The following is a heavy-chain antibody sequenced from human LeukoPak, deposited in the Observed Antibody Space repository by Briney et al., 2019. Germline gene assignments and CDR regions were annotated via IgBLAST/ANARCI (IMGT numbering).Heavy chain of an antibody. D-gene: IGHD6-13*01. Sequence: GASVKVSCKVSGYTLTELSMHWVRQAPGKGLEWMGGFDPEDGETIYAQKFQGRVTMTEDTSTDTAYMELSSLRSEDTAVYYCATAPGKSGIAAAGICGMDVWGQGTTVTVS. J-gene: IGHJ6*02. CDR1: GYTLTELS. V-gene: IGHV1-24*01. CDR2: FDPEDGET. CDR3: ATAPGKSGIAAAGICGMDV.